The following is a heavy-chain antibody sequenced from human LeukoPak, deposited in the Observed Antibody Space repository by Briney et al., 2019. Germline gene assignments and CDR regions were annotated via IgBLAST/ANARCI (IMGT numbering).Heavy chain of an antibody. Sequence: GGSLRLSCAASGFTFSSYAMSWVRQAPGKGLEWVSAISGSGGSTYYTDSVKGRFTISRDNSKNTLYLQMNSLRAEDTAVYYCAKDRWEPYYFDYWGQGTLVTVSS. J-gene: IGHJ4*02. CDR2: ISGSGGST. CDR1: GFTFSSYA. V-gene: IGHV3-23*01. D-gene: IGHD4-23*01. CDR3: AKDRWEPYYFDY.